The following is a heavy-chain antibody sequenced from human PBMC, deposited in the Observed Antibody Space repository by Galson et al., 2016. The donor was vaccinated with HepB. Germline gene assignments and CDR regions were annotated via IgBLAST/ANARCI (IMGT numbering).Heavy chain of an antibody. CDR2: IYSGGRT. CDR1: GGSISSGTYY. CDR3: ARHGRTAAVEFDY. Sequence: SETLSLTCTVSGGSISSGTYYWGWIRQPPGKGLEWIGTIYSGGRTYYNPSLMSRLTISVDTSKNQFSLRLSSVTAADTAVYYCARHGRTAAVEFDYWGQGTLVTVFS. D-gene: IGHD6-13*01. J-gene: IGHJ4*02. V-gene: IGHV4-39*01.